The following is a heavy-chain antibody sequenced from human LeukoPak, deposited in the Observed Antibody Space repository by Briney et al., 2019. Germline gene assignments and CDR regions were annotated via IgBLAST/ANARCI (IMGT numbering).Heavy chain of an antibody. CDR3: ARPHTYSSGWYSFDY. V-gene: IGHV3-21*01. CDR1: GFNFNDYS. J-gene: IGHJ4*02. D-gene: IGHD6-19*01. CDR2: ITTSSSYI. Sequence: GGSLRLSCAASGFNFNDYSMNWVRQAPGKGLEWVSSITTSSSYIYYADSVKGRFTISRDNAKNSLYLQMNSLRAEDTAVYYCARPHTYSSGWYSFDYWGQGTLVTVSS.